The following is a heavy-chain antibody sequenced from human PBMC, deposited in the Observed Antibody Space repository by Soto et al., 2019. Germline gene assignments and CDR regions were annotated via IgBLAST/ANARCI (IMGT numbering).Heavy chain of an antibody. V-gene: IGHV1-69*13. J-gene: IGHJ6*02. Sequence: SVKVSCKASGGTFSSYAISWVRQAPGQGLEWMGGIIPIFGTANYAQKFLGRVTITADESTSTAYMELSSLRSEDTAVYYCARDQASSSNYYGMDVWGQGTTVTVSS. CDR2: IIPIFGTA. D-gene: IGHD6-6*01. CDR1: GGTFSSYA. CDR3: ARDQASSSNYYGMDV.